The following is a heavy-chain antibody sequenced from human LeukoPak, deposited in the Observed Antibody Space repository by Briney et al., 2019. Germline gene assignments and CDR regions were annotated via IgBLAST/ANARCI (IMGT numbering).Heavy chain of an antibody. Sequence: GGSPRLPCAASGFTFSSYGMHWVRQAPGKGLEWVAVIRYDGTNKYYADSVRGRFTISRDNSKTTLYLQMNSLRAEDTAVYYCARDATTVVTNNWFDPWGQGALVTVSS. CDR2: IRYDGTNK. CDR1: GFTFSSYG. V-gene: IGHV3-33*01. D-gene: IGHD4-23*01. CDR3: ARDATTVVTNNWFDP. J-gene: IGHJ5*02.